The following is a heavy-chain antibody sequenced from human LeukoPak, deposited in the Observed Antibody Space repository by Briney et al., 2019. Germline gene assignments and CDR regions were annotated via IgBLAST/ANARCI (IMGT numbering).Heavy chain of an antibody. J-gene: IGHJ4*02. D-gene: IGHD6-13*01. Sequence: PGGSLRLSCAASGFTFSSYSMNWVRQAPGKGLEWVSSVSSSSSYIYYADSVKGRFTISRDNAKKSLYLQMNSLRAEDTAVYYCARDRQLYYFDYWGQGTLVTVSS. V-gene: IGHV3-21*01. CDR3: ARDRQLYYFDY. CDR2: VSSSSSYI. CDR1: GFTFSSYS.